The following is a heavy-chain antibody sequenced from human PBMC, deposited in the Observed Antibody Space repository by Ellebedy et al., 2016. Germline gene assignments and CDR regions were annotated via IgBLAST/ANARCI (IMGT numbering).Heavy chain of an antibody. D-gene: IGHD5-24*01. CDR2: IFYSGST. Sequence: SETLSLTXTVSGGSISSYYWSWIRQPPGKGLEWIGYIFYSGSTNYNPSLKSRVTISVDTSKNQFSLKLSSVTAADTAVYYCAREGYNSMYYYYGMDVWGQGTTVTVSS. J-gene: IGHJ6*02. V-gene: IGHV4-59*01. CDR3: AREGYNSMYYYYGMDV. CDR1: GGSISSYY.